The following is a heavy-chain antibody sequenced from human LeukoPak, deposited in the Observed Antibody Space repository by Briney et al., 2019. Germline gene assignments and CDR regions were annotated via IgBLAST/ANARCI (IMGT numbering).Heavy chain of an antibody. CDR3: AKTVPGPHWCFDV. V-gene: IGHV4-4*07. Sequence: PSETQSLTCTVSGDSLNNHYWSWIRQPAGKGLEWLGRVYPSGTTNYNPSLNGRVTMSTDKSRNQLSLRLTSVTAADTAVYYCAKTVPGPHWCFDVWGRGTLVTVSS. CDR1: GDSLNNHY. J-gene: IGHJ2*01. D-gene: IGHD6-19*01. CDR2: VYPSGTT.